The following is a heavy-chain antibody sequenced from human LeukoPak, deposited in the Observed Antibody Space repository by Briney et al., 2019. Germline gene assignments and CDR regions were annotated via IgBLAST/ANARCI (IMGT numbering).Heavy chain of an antibody. CDR2: ISSSSSYI. Sequence: GGSLRLSCAASGFTFSSYSMNWVRQAPGKGLEWVSSISSSSSYIYYADSVKGRFTISRENAKNSLYLQMNGLRAEDTAVYYCARDWGYYYYYGMDVWGQGTTVTVSS. CDR1: GFTFSSYS. CDR3: ARDWGYYYYYGMDV. J-gene: IGHJ6*02. D-gene: IGHD3-16*01. V-gene: IGHV3-21*01.